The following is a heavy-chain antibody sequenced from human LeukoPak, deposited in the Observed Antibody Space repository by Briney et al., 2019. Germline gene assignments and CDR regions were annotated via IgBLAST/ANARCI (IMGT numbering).Heavy chain of an antibody. J-gene: IGHJ4*02. D-gene: IGHD6-13*01. CDR2: IYYSGST. V-gene: IGHV4-39*01. CDR3: ARHTRIAAAGTNLFDY. CDR1: GGSISSSSYY. Sequence: PSETLSLTCTVSGGSISSSSYYWGWIRQPPGKGLEWIGSIYYSGSTYYNPSLKSRVTISVDTSKNQFSLKLSSVTAADTAVYYCARHTRIAAAGTNLFDYWGQGTLVTVSS.